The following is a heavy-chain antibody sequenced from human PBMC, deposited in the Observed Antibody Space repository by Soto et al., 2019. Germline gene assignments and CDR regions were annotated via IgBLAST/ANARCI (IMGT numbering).Heavy chain of an antibody. CDR2: IDTDGSTT. V-gene: IGHV3-74*01. CDR3: ASQLSDGY. Sequence: EVQLEESGGGLVQPGGSLRLSCVASGFAFNNFWMHWVRHVPGKGLVWVSRIDTDGSTTHYADSVKGRFTISRDNAKNTMSLQMTSLRAEDTAVYYGASQLSDGYWGQGTLVTVSS. CDR1: GFAFNNFW. J-gene: IGHJ4*02. D-gene: IGHD2-2*01.